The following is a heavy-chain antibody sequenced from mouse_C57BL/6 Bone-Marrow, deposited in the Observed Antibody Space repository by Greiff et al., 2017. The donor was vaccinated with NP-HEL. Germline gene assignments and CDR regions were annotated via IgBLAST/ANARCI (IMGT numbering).Heavy chain of an antibody. CDR1: GYTFTSYW. Sequence: QVQLQQPGAELVKPGASVKLSCKASGYTFTSYWMHWVKQRPVQGLEWIGMIHPNSGSTNYNEKFKSKATLTVDKSSSTAYMQLHILTSEDSAVYDCARSNFLDYWGQGTTLTVSS. CDR2: IHPNSGST. J-gene: IGHJ2*01. CDR3: ARSNFLDY. V-gene: IGHV1-64*01.